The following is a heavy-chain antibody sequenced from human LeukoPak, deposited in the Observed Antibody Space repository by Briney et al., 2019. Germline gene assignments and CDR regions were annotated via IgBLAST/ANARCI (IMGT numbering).Heavy chain of an antibody. CDR3: PRDVNGALDY. V-gene: IGHV3-7*01. D-gene: IGHD2-8*01. Sequence: GGSLRLSCAASGFTVSPYWMAWVRQAPGKGPEWVANIKGDGSDKGYVDSVKGRFPISRDNPRNSLYLQMNSLRPDDTGVYYCPRDVNGALDYWGQGTLVTVSS. CDR1: GFTVSPYW. J-gene: IGHJ4*02. CDR2: IKGDGSDK.